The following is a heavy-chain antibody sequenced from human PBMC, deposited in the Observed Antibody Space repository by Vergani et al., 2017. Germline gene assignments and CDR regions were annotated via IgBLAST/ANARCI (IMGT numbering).Heavy chain of an antibody. D-gene: IGHD3-22*01. CDR3: ARRSGGYDSGGKVHPLRTAFDV. V-gene: IGHV4-61*02. Sequence: QVQLQASGPGRVKPSQTLSLTCPMSGGSISAGYYFWSWIRQPAGKGLEWLGHISASGNASHSPSLKTRVSMSVDTSKNQFSLTVTSVTAADTAIYFCARRSGGYDSGGKVHPLRTAFDVWGHGTVVTVSS. J-gene: IGHJ3*01. CDR1: GGSISAGYYF. CDR2: ISASGNA.